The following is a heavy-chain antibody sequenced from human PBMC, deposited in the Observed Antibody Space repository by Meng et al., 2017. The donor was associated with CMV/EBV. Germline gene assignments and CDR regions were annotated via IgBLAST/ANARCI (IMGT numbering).Heavy chain of an antibody. V-gene: IGHV3-74*01. D-gene: IGHD7-27*01. Sequence: RLSCVASGFPFPDYSIHWVRQAPGKGLVWVSRISGDGSNTNYADSVKGRFTISRDIARNTIYMQMNSLRVEDTAVYYCARGNWGLGYWGQGTLVTVSS. CDR1: GFPFPDYS. CDR3: ARGNWGLGY. J-gene: IGHJ4*02. CDR2: ISGDGSNT.